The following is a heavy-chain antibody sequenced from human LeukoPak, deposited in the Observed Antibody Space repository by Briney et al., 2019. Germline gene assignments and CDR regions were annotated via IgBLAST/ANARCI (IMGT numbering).Heavy chain of an antibody. CDR1: GFTFSSSA. CDR3: AKTDYGDHFFDY. V-gene: IGHV3-23*01. Sequence: GGSLRLSCAATGFTFSSSAMSWVRQAPGKGLEWVSAISNNGDYTYYADSVQGRFTISRDNSKNTLYLQMNSLRAEDTAVYYCAKTDYGDHFFDYWGQGTLVTVSS. D-gene: IGHD4-17*01. J-gene: IGHJ4*02. CDR2: ISNNGDYT.